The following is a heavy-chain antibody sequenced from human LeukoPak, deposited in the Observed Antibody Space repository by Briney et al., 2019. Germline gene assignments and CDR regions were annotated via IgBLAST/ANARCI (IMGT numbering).Heavy chain of an antibody. V-gene: IGHV4-31*03. Sequence: PSETLSLTCTVSGGSISSGGYYWSWIRQHPGKGLEWIGYIYYSGSTYYNPSLKSRVTISVDTSKNQFSLKLSSVTAADTAVYYCARADGVVVPARNGWFDPWGQGTLVTVSS. D-gene: IGHD2-2*01. CDR2: IYYSGST. CDR1: GGSISSGGYY. CDR3: ARADGVVVPARNGWFDP. J-gene: IGHJ5*02.